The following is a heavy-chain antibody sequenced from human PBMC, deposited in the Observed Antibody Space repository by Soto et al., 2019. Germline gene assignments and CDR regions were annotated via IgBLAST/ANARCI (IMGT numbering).Heavy chain of an antibody. CDR3: AKDGGSGSFFDY. CDR1: GFTFSNFG. CDR2: ISSDGGNK. J-gene: IGHJ4*02. Sequence: QVQLVESGGGVVQPGGSLRLSCGASGFTFSNFGMHWVRQAPGKGLERVVVISSDGGNKYYVDAVKGRFTISRDNSKKTVYLQMNSLRVEDTAVYYCAKDGGSGSFFDYWGQGSLVTVSS. V-gene: IGHV3-30*18. D-gene: IGHD3-10*01.